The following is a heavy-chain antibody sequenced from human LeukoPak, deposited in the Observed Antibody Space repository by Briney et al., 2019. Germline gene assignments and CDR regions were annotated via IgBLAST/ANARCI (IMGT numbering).Heavy chain of an antibody. J-gene: IGHJ6*03. CDR2: ISGSGGST. Sequence: GGSLRLSCAASGFTFSSYGMSWVRQAPGKGLEWVSAISGSGGSTYYADSVKGRFTISRDNSKNTLYLRMNSLRAEDTAAYYCAKGYGWEASYYYYYMDVWGKGTTVTISS. CDR3: AKGYGWEASYYYYYMDV. V-gene: IGHV3-23*01. D-gene: IGHD1-26*01. CDR1: GFTFSSYG.